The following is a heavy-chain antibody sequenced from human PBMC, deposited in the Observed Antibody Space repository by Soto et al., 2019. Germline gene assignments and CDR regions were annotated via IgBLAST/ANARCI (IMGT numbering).Heavy chain of an antibody. CDR2: IIPIFGTA. CDR3: ARDGGLTGTTTYYYGMAV. V-gene: IGHV1-69*01. D-gene: IGHD1-20*01. J-gene: IGHJ6*02. CDR1: GGTFSSYA. Sequence: QVQLVQSGAEVKKPGSSVKVSCKASGGTFSSYAISWVRQAPGQGLERMGGIIPIFGTANYAPKFQGRVTISADDSTSTAYMERGSVRSEDTAVYYRARDGGLTGTTTYYYGMAVCGQGTTVTVSS.